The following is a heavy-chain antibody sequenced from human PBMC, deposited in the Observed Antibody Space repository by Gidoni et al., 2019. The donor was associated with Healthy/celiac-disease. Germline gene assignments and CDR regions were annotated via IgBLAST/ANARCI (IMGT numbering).Heavy chain of an antibody. V-gene: IGHV4-39*01. D-gene: IGHD3-3*01. CDR3: ARTDYDFWRAVRWFDP. Sequence: QLQLQESGPGLVKPSETLSLTCTVSGGSISSSSYYWGWIRQPPGKGLEWIGSIYYSGSTYYNPSLKSRVTISVDTSKNQFSLKLSSVTAADTAVYYCARTDYDFWRAVRWFDPWGQGTLVTVSS. J-gene: IGHJ5*02. CDR1: GGSISSSSYY. CDR2: IYYSGST.